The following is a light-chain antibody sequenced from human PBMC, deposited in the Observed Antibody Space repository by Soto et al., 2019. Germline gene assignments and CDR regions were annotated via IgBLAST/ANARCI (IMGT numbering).Light chain of an antibody. V-gene: IGKV3-15*01. J-gene: IGKJ5*01. Sequence: EIVMTQSLATLSVSPGERATLSFRVSQSVSHNLAWYQQKPGQAPRLLIYGASTRATGIPARFSGSGSGTEFTLTISSLQSEDFAVYYCQQYNNWPPITFGQGTRLEIK. CDR1: QSVSHN. CDR3: QQYNNWPPIT. CDR2: GAS.